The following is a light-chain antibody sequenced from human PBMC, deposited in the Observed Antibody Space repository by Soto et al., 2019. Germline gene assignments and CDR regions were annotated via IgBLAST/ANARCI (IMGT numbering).Light chain of an antibody. J-gene: IGKJ3*01. CDR1: QSVSSSY. CDR3: QKYGSSPLFN. V-gene: IGKV3-20*01. Sequence: EMVLTQSPGTLSLSPGERATLSCRASQSVSSSYLAWYQQKPGQAPRLLIYGASSRATGIPDRFSGSGSGTDFTLTISRLEPEDFAVYYCQKYGSSPLFNFGPGTKVDIK. CDR2: GAS.